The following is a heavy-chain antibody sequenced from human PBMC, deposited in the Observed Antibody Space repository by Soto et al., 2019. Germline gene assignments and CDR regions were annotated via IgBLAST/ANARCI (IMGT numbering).Heavy chain of an antibody. V-gene: IGHV3-74*01. CDR2: IDNAGTDS. CDR3: ARGWFGPDV. J-gene: IGHJ6*04. CDR1: GFTLSGRS. Sequence: EVQLVESGGGLVQPGGSLRLSCAASGFTLSGRSMHWVRQAPGKGLVWVSGIDNAGTDSTYADSVKGRFTGSRDNAKNMLYLQINSLRVEDTAVYYCARGWFGPDVWGKGTTVTVSS. D-gene: IGHD3-10*01.